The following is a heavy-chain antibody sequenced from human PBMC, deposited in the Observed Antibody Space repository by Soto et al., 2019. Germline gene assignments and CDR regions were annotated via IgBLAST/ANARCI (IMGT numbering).Heavy chain of an antibody. CDR2: INPSNGST. CDR1: GHTFTKYY. V-gene: IGHV1-46*01. J-gene: IGHJ3*02. Sequence: ASVKVSCKASGHTFTKYYFHWVRQAPGQGLEWMGIINPSNGSTNYAERFQGRVTMTTDTSTSTAYMELRSLRSDDTAVYYCARDPPSPYSSSSLGEYLDAFDIWGQGTMVTVSS. CDR3: ARDPPSPYSSSSLGEYLDAFDI. D-gene: IGHD6-13*01.